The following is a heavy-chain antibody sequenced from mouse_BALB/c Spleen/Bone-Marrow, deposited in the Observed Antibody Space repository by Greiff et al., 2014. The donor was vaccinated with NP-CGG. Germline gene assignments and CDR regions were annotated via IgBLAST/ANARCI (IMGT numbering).Heavy chain of an antibody. CDR3: ARELGLRLAY. Sequence: VQLQQSGAELMKPGASVKISCKTSGYTFSSYWIEWVKQRPGHGLEWIGEILPGSGSTNSNEKFKGKATFTADTSSNTAYMQLSSLTSEGSAVYYCARELGLRLAYWGQGTLVTVSA. D-gene: IGHD3-1*01. CDR1: GYTFSSYW. V-gene: IGHV1-9*01. J-gene: IGHJ3*01. CDR2: ILPGSGST.